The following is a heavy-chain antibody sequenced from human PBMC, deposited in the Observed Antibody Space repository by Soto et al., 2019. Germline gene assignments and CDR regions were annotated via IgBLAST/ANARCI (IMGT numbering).Heavy chain of an antibody. D-gene: IGHD6-19*01. CDR2: IVVGSGNT. J-gene: IGHJ4*02. CDR3: AADPHSSGWYSL. Sequence: ASGKVSCKASGFTFTSSAVQGVRQARGQRLEWIGWIVVGSGNTNYAQKFQERVTITRDMSTSTAYMELSSLRSEDTAVYYCAADPHSSGWYSLWGQGTLVTVSS. V-gene: IGHV1-58*01. CDR1: GFTFTSSA.